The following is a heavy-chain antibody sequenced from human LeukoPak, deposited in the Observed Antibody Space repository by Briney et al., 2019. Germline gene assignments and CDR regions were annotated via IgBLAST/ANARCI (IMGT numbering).Heavy chain of an antibody. CDR2: ITHEGGDA. Sequence: GGSLRLSCAGSGFTFSAHWMHWVRQGPGKGLVWVARITHEGGDANYADSVKGRFTISRDNANKVLYLEMNSLTADDTRVYYCARVLTYFDLWGQGTLVTVSS. CDR1: GFTFSAHW. J-gene: IGHJ5*01. V-gene: IGHV3-74*01. CDR3: ARVLTYFDL.